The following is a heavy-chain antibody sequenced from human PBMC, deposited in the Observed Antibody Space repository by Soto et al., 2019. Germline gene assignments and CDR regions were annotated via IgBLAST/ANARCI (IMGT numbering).Heavy chain of an antibody. J-gene: IGHJ6*02. Sequence: QMQLQESGPGLVKPSETLLFTCTVSGGSVSSGSYYWSWIRQPPGKGLEWIGYIYYNGSTNYNPSLKCLVAISLDTSKNLFSLSLSSVTAADTAVYYCARELRLRHYYGMDVWGQGTTVTVSS. CDR1: GGSVSSGSYY. D-gene: IGHD2-15*01. CDR3: ARELRLRHYYGMDV. CDR2: IYYNGST. V-gene: IGHV4-61*03.